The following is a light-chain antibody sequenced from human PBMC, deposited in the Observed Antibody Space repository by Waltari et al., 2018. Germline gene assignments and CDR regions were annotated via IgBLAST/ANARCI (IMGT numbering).Light chain of an antibody. CDR2: MVS. CDR3: MQSTHWPPWT. Sequence: DVVVTQSPLSLPVTLGQPASIPCRSSESLVHTDGNTYLHWFQQRPGQSPRRLIYMVSERGSGVADRFSGSGSGTDFTLKISRVEAEDVGIYYCMQSTHWPPWTFGQGTKVEIK. CDR1: ESLVHTDGNTY. V-gene: IGKV2-30*02. J-gene: IGKJ1*01.